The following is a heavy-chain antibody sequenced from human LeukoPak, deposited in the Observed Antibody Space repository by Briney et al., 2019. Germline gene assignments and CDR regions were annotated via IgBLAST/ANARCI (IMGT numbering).Heavy chain of an antibody. J-gene: IGHJ4*02. CDR2: IKQDGSEK. V-gene: IGHV3-7*01. CDR1: GFTFSSYW. D-gene: IGHD6-13*01. CDR3: ATDIAAAGYAYDY. Sequence: PGGSLRLSCAASGFTFSSYWMSWVRQAPGKGLEWVANIKQDGSEKYYVDSVKGRFTISRDNAKNSLYLQMNSLRAEDTAVYYCATDIAAAGYAYDYWGQGTLVTVSS.